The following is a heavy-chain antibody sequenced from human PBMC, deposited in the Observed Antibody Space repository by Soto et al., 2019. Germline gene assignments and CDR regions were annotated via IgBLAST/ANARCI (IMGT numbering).Heavy chain of an antibody. CDR2: TSFSGYT. CDR1: GDSVSGGDSY. CDR3: VRGGNPYHYATSGPGTFDK. D-gene: IGHD3-22*01. J-gene: IGHJ4*02. Sequence: QVQLQESGPGLVKPSQTLSLTCTVSGDSVSGGDSYWSWIRQPPGKALEWIGYTSFSGYTSYTPCLKSRVTISVDMSKSQFSLGLTSVTAADTAIYYCVRGGNPYHYATSGPGTFDKWGQGTLVSVSS. V-gene: IGHV4-30-4*01.